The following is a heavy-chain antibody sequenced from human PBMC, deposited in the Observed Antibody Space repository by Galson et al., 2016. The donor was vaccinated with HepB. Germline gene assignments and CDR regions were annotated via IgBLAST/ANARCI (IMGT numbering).Heavy chain of an antibody. CDR3: ARDGGSSYYVGDH. V-gene: IGHV1-3*04. J-gene: IGHJ4*02. CDR1: GYTFRTFA. CDR2: IRTGNGNT. Sequence: SVKVSCKASGYTFRTFAMHWVRQAPGQRLEWIGWIRTGNGNTEYSQSFQGRVTITRDSSASIAYMELSSLKSEDTAAYYCARDGGSSYYVGDHWGQGTLVTVSA. D-gene: IGHD2-15*01.